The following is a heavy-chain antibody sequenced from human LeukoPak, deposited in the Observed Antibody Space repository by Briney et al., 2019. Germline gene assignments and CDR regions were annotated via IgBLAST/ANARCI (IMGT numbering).Heavy chain of an antibody. CDR1: GGSFSGYY. CDR3: AKDSAMVADYYYYMDV. D-gene: IGHD5-18*01. CDR2: INHSGST. V-gene: IGHV4-34*01. Sequence: SETLSLTCAVYGGSFSGYYWSWIRQPPGKGLEWIGEINHSGSTNYNPSLKSRVTISVDTSKNQFSLKLSSVTAADTAVYYCAKDSAMVADYYYYMDVWGKGTTVTISS. J-gene: IGHJ6*03.